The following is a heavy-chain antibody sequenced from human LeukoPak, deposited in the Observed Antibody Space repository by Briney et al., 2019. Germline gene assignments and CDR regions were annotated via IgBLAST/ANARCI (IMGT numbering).Heavy chain of an antibody. D-gene: IGHD3-3*01. CDR1: GFTFSSYG. Sequence: PGGSLRLSCAASGFTFSSYGMHWVRQAPGKGLEWVAFIRYDGSKYYADSVKGRFTISRDNSKNTLYLQMNSLRAEDTAVYYRAKDVLGGSGYFLFDSWGRGTLVTVSS. CDR2: IRYDGSK. V-gene: IGHV3-30*02. J-gene: IGHJ4*02. CDR3: AKDVLGGSGYFLFDS.